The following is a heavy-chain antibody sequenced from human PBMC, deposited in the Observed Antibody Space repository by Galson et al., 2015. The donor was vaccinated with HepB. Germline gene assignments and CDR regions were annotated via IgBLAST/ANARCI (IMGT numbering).Heavy chain of an antibody. D-gene: IGHD6-6*01. Sequence: SLRLSCAASGFTFSSYAMSWVRQAPGKGLEWVSAISGSGGSTYYADSVKGRFTISRDNSKNTLYLQMNSLRAEDTAVYYCAKDRLAARDYNWFDPWGQGTLVTVSS. J-gene: IGHJ5*02. CDR1: GFTFSSYA. CDR2: ISGSGGST. V-gene: IGHV3-23*01. CDR3: AKDRLAARDYNWFDP.